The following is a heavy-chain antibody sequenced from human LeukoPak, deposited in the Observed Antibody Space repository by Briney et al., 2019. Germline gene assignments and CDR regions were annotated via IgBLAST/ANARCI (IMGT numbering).Heavy chain of an antibody. CDR1: GGTFSSYA. CDR2: IIPILGIA. V-gene: IGHV1-69*04. Sequence: SVKVSCKASGGTFSSYAISWVRQAPGQGLEWMGRIIPILGIANYAQKFRGRVTITADKSTSTAYMELSSLRSEDTAVYYCAREYSYYCDSSGYYSQNPFDYWGQGTLVTVSS. J-gene: IGHJ4*02. D-gene: IGHD3-22*01. CDR3: AREYSYYCDSSGYYSQNPFDY.